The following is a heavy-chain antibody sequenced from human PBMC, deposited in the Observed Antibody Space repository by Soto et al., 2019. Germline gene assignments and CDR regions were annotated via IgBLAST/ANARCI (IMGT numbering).Heavy chain of an antibody. CDR3: AREAIIVIAAPEYYFDY. CDR2: IYSGGYT. J-gene: IGHJ4*02. Sequence: GGSLRLSCAGSGFDVSNTDMSWVRQAPGKGLEWVSVIYSGGYTNYADSVKGRFIVSRDSPKNTLYLQMDSLRAEDTAVYYCAREAIIVIAAPEYYFDYWGQGTLVTVSS. CDR1: GFDVSNTD. D-gene: IGHD3-22*01. V-gene: IGHV3-66*01.